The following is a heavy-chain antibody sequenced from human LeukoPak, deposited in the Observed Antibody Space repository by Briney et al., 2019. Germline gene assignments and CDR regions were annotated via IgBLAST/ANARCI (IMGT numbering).Heavy chain of an antibody. Sequence: GGSLRLSCAASGFIFTSYGMHWVRQAPGKGLEWEAVVWFDGSKKYYADSVKGRFTISRDNSKNTVYLQMSSLRAEDTAVYYCTRDSGNWFDPWGQGTLVTVSS. CDR2: VWFDGSKK. J-gene: IGHJ5*02. CDR1: GFIFTSYG. CDR3: TRDSGNWFDP. V-gene: IGHV3-33*01.